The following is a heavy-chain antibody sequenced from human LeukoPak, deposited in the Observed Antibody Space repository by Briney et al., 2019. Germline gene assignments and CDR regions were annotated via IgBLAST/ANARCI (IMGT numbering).Heavy chain of an antibody. D-gene: IGHD2-2*02. V-gene: IGHV1-24*01. CDR3: AVVVPAAIPKISDY. CDR1: GYTLTELS. CDR2: FDPEDGET. Sequence: ASVKVSCKVSGYTLTELSMHWVRQAPGKGLEWMGGFDPEDGETIYAQKFQGRVTMTEDTSTDTAYMELSSLRSEDTAVYYCAVVVPAAIPKISDYWGQGTLVTVSS. J-gene: IGHJ4*02.